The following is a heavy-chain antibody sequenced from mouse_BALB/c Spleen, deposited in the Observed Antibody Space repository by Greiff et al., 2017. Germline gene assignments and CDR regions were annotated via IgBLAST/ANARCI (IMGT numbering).Heavy chain of an antibody. CDR1: GFAFSSYD. Sequence: EVKLVESGGGLVKPGGSLKLSCAASGFAFSSYDMSWVRQTPEKRLEWVAYISSGGGSTYYTDTVKGRVTISRDNAKNTLYLQMSSLKSEDTAMYYCATQGAWFAYWGQGTLVTVSA. J-gene: IGHJ3*01. CDR2: ISSGGGST. CDR3: ATQGAWFAY. V-gene: IGHV5-12-1*01.